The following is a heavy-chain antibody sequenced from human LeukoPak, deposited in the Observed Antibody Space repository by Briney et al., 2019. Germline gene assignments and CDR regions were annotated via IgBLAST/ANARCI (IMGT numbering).Heavy chain of an antibody. Sequence: TLSLTCAVSGGSITSSNWWSWVRQAPGKGLEWVALMSNDGSDKNFADSVKGRFTISRDNSKKTVYLQMNSLRAEDTAVYFCAKEGRYGEYFDYWGQGTLVTVSS. CDR2: MSNDGSDK. V-gene: IGHV3-30*18. J-gene: IGHJ4*02. CDR3: AKEGRYGEYFDY. CDR1: GGSITSSNW. D-gene: IGHD1-1*01.